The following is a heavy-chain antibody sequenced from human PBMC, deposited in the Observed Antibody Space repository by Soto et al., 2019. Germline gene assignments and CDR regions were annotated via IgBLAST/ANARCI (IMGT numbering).Heavy chain of an antibody. D-gene: IGHD5-18*01. CDR1: GGSISSYY. V-gene: IGHV4-59*01. Sequence: QVQLQESGPGLVKPSETLSLTCTVSGGSISSYYWSWIRQPPGKGLEWIGYIYYSGRTNYNPSLKSRVTISVDPSKNQFSLKLSSVTAADTAVYYCARGIRLWYAFDIWGQGTMVTVSS. J-gene: IGHJ3*02. CDR3: ARGIRLWYAFDI. CDR2: IYYSGRT.